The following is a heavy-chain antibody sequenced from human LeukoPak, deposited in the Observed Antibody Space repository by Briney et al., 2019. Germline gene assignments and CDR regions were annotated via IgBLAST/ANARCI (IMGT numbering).Heavy chain of an antibody. Sequence: SETLSLTCTVSGGSISSSSYYWGWIRQPPGKGLEWIGSIYYSGSTYYNPSLKSRVTMSVDTSKNQFSLKLSSLTAADTAVYYCARHFGSGWYPDDAFDIWGQGTMVTVSS. D-gene: IGHD6-19*01. CDR1: GGSISSSSYY. CDR3: ARHFGSGWYPDDAFDI. CDR2: IYYSGST. J-gene: IGHJ3*02. V-gene: IGHV4-39*01.